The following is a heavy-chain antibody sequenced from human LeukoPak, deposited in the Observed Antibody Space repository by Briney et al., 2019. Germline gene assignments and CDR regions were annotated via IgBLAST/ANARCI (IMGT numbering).Heavy chain of an antibody. CDR1: GGSISSHY. Sequence: SETLSLTCTVSGGSISSHYWSWIRQPPGKGLEWIGYIYYSGSTNYNPSLKSRVTISVDTSKNQFSLKLSSVTAADTAVYYCARGGGGRGYYDFWSGYYRFFGYFDYWGQGTLVTVSS. CDR3: ARGGGGRGYYDFWSGYYRFFGYFDY. V-gene: IGHV4-59*11. J-gene: IGHJ4*02. CDR2: IYYSGST. D-gene: IGHD3-3*01.